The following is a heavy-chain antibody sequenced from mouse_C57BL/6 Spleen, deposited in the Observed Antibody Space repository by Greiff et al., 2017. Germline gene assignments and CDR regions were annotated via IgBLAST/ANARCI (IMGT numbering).Heavy chain of an antibody. CDR2: INPNYGTT. V-gene: IGHV1-39*01. D-gene: IGHD1-1*01. Sequence: VQLQQSGPELVKPGASVKISCKASGYSFTDYNMNWVKQSPGKSLEWIGVINPNYGTTSYNQKFKGKATLTVDQSSSTAYMQLNSLTSENAAVYYCARPTTVAYWYFDVWGTGTTVTVSS. CDR1: GYSFTDYN. J-gene: IGHJ1*03. CDR3: ARPTTVAYWYFDV.